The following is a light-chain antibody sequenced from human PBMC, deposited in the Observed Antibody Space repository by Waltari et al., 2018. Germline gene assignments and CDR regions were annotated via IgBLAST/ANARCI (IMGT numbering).Light chain of an antibody. CDR3: QSYDASNHVL. CDR2: ENK. Sequence: NVMLAQPLSVSESPGRTVIISCTRSSGSIASNRVQWYLLRPGSAPTPVLYENKLRPSGVPDRFSGSIDTSSNSASLTNSGLRTEDEGDYYCQSYDASNHVLFGGGTKLTVL. V-gene: IGLV6-57*04. CDR1: SGSIASNR. J-gene: IGLJ2*01.